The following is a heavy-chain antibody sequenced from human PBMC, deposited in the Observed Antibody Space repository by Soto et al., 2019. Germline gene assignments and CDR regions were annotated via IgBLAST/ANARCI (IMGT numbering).Heavy chain of an antibody. CDR2: IIPILGIA. Sequence: ASVKVSCKASGGTFSSYTISWVRQAPGQGLEWMGRIIPILGIANYAQKFQGRVTITADKSTSTAYMELSSLRSEDTAVYYCARDLHYDFLTGNLYYYYGIDVRAQRTTDTGSS. V-gene: IGHV1-69*04. D-gene: IGHD3-9*01. J-gene: IGHJ6*02. CDR3: ARDLHYDFLTGNLYYYYGIDV. CDR1: GGTFSSYT.